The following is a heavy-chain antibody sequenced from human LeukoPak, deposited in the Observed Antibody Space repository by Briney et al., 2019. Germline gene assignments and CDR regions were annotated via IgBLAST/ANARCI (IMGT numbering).Heavy chain of an antibody. CDR3: ASVYYDFWSGYLGYYGMDV. D-gene: IGHD3-3*01. Sequence: GASVKVSCKASGYTFTSYYMHWVRQAPGQGLEWMGWINPNSGGTNYAQKLQGRVTMTTDTSTSTAYMELRSLRSDDTAVYYCASVYYDFWSGYLGYYGMDVWGQGTTVTVSS. CDR2: INPNSGGT. V-gene: IGHV1-2*02. J-gene: IGHJ6*02. CDR1: GYTFTSYY.